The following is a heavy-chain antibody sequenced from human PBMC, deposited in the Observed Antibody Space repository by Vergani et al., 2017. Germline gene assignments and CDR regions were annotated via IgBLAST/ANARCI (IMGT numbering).Heavy chain of an antibody. J-gene: IGHJ4*02. Sequence: QITLKESGPTLVQPTQTLTLTCTFSGFSLSTSGVGVGWIRQPPGKALEWLALIYWNXDKRYSPSLKSRLTITKDTSKNQVVLTMTNMDPVDTATYYCAHFFDGYDQSGTSAGYYFDYWGQGTLVTVSS. CDR3: AHFFDGYDQSGTSAGYYFDY. D-gene: IGHD3-10*01. CDR1: GFSLSTSGVG. V-gene: IGHV2-5*01. CDR2: IYWNXDK.